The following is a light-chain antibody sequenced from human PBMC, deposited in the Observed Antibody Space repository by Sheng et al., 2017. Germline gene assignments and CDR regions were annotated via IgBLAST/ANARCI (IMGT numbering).Light chain of an antibody. Sequence: IVLTQSPGTLSLSPGERATLSCRASQSVSSSYLAWYQQKPGQAPRLLIYGASSRATGIPDRISGSGSGTDFTLTISRLEPEDFAVYYCQHRLTFGGGTKVEIK. CDR3: QHRLT. CDR1: QSVSSSY. J-gene: IGKJ4*01. V-gene: IGKV3-20*01. CDR2: GAS.